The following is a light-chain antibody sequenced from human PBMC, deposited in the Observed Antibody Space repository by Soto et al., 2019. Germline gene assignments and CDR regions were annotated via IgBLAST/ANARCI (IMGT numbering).Light chain of an antibody. J-gene: IGLJ1*01. CDR2: GDT. Sequence: QSVLTQPPSVSGAPGHRVTISCTGSSSNIGAGYDAHWYQQLPGKVPKLLIYGDTNRPSGVPDRFSGSKSGTSASLAITGLQPEDEADYYCQSYDNSLSGPVFGPGTKVTVL. V-gene: IGLV1-40*01. CDR3: QSYDNSLSGPV. CDR1: SSNIGAGYD.